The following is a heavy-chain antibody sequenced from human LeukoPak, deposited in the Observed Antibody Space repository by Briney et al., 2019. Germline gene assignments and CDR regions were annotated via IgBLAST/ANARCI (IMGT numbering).Heavy chain of an antibody. V-gene: IGHV3-15*07. J-gene: IGHJ5*02. Sequence: GGSLRLSCAASGLTLSNAWMDWVRQAPGKGLEWVGRIKSKTDGGTTDYAAPVKGRFTISRADSKNTLYLQMNSLKTEDAAVYYCTTAFAYYDSFWFDPWGQGTLVTVSS. D-gene: IGHD3-22*01. CDR1: GLTLSNAW. CDR2: IKSKTDGGTT. CDR3: TTAFAYYDSFWFDP.